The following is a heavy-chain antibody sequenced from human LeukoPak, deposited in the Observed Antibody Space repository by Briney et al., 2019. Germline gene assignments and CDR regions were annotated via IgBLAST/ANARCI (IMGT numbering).Heavy chain of an antibody. CDR1: GGSFSGYY. CDR2: INHGGST. CDR3: ARGTDSSGYYY. Sequence: ETLSLTCAVYGGSFSGYYWSWIRQPPGKGLEWIGEINHGGSTNYNPSLKSRVTISVDTSKNQFSLKLSSVTAADTAVYYCARGTDSSGYYYWGQGTLVTVSS. J-gene: IGHJ4*02. V-gene: IGHV4-34*01. D-gene: IGHD3-22*01.